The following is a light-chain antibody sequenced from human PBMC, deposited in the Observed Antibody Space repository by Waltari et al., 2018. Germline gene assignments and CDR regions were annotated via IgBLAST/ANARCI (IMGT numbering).Light chain of an antibody. CDR2: WAS. V-gene: IGKV4-1*01. J-gene: IGKJ3*01. Sequence: DIVMTQSPDSLSVSLGERATINCKSSQSVLYSSNNKNYLAWYQQKPGQPPKLLIYWASTRESGVPDRFSGRGSGTDFTLTISSLQAEDVAVYYCQQYYTTPEFTFGPGTKVDI. CDR3: QQYYTTPEFT. CDR1: QSVLYSSNNKNY.